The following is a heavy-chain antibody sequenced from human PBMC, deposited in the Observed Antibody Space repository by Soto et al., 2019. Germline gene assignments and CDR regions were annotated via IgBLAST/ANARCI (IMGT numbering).Heavy chain of an antibody. CDR2: IIPIFGTA. V-gene: IGHV1-69*13. Sequence: GASVKVSCKASGGTFSSYAISWVRQAPGQGLEWMGGIIPIFGTANYAQKFQGRVTITADESTSTAYMELSSLRSEDTAVYYCARGIVSGLYYYYYGMDVWGQGTTVTVSS. D-gene: IGHD2-15*01. CDR3: ARGIVSGLYYYYYGMDV. J-gene: IGHJ6*02. CDR1: GGTFSSYA.